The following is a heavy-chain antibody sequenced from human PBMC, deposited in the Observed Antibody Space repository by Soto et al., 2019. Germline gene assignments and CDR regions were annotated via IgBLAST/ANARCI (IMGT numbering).Heavy chain of an antibody. Sequence: GGSLRLSCAVSLSSYAMTWVRQAPGKGLGWVAGMSVSGCSTNYAVSVKGRFTISRDNDKNTVYLQMNSLRAEDTAVYYCAKGDLFVGGTIYGMDVWGQGTTVTVSS. V-gene: IGHV3-23*01. CDR2: MSVSGCST. D-gene: IGHD3-16*01. CDR1: LSSYA. J-gene: IGHJ6*02. CDR3: AKGDLFVGGTIYGMDV.